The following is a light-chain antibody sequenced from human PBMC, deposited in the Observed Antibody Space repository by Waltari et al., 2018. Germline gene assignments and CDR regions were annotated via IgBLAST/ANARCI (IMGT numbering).Light chain of an antibody. CDR3: QHYVSLPVT. CDR2: GAS. J-gene: IGKJ1*01. Sequence: EIVLTQSPGPLSLSPGERATLSCRASQSVSRALAWYQQNPGQAPRLLIYGASNRATGNPDRFSGSGSGTDFSLIISRLEPEDFAVYYCQHYVSLPVTFGQGTKVEIK. V-gene: IGKV3-20*01. CDR1: QSVSRA.